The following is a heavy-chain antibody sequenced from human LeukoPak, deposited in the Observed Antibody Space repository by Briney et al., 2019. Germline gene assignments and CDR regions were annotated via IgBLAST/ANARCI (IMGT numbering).Heavy chain of an antibody. J-gene: IGHJ6*04. CDR1: GYTFTGYY. V-gene: IGHV1-2*02. CDR3: AREYVGRFLEWLSPV. Sequence: ASVKVSCKASGYTFTGYYMHWVRQAPGQGLEWMGWINPNSGGTNYAQKFQGRVTMTRDTSISTAYMELSRLRSDDTAVYYCAREYVGRFLEWLSPVWGKGTTVTVSS. D-gene: IGHD3-3*01. CDR2: INPNSGGT.